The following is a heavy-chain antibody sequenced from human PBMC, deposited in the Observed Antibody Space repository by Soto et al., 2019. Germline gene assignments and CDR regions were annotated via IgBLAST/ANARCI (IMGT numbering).Heavy chain of an antibody. V-gene: IGHV1-46*02. CDR2: IHPSGGGA. Sequence: SVKVSCKPSGYTFNTYYLHWVRQAPGQALEWMGVIHPSGGGATYAQKFLGRVTVTRDTSTSTVFMELSSLRSDDTAVYYCARGGHIAVVTASFDYWGQGTLVTVSS. D-gene: IGHD2-21*02. CDR1: GYTFNTYY. J-gene: IGHJ4*02. CDR3: ARGGHIAVVTASFDY.